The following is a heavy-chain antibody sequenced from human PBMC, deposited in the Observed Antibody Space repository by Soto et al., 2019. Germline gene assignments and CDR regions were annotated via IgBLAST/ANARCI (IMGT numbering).Heavy chain of an antibody. V-gene: IGHV3-15*07. D-gene: IGHD3-22*01. CDR1: GFTFSNAW. CDR2: IKSKTDGGTT. CDR3: NTWIHCDSSGYYQY. Sequence: EVQLVESGGGLVKPGGSLRLSCAASGFTFSNAWMNWVRQAPGKGLEWVGRIKSKTDGGTTDYAAPVKGRFTISRDDSXNTLYRQMNSLKTEDTAVYYCNTWIHCDSSGYYQYWGQGTLVTVSS. J-gene: IGHJ4*02.